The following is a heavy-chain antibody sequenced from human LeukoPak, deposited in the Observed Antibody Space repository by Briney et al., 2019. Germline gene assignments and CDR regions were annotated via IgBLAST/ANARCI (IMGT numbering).Heavy chain of an antibody. Sequence: SETLSLTCTVSGASINSHYWSWIRHPAREGLEWIGRIYFSGITNYNPALKGRVTMSVDTSKNQFSLKLSSVTAADTAVYYCARDQFCTVMGNWFDHWGQGTLVTVSS. J-gene: IGHJ5*02. CDR2: IYFSGIT. CDR1: GASINSHY. CDR3: ARDQFCTVMGNWFDH. V-gene: IGHV4-4*07. D-gene: IGHD4-11*01.